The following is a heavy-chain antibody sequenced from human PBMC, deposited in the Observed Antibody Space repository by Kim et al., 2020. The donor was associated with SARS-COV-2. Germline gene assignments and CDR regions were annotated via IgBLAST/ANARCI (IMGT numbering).Heavy chain of an antibody. J-gene: IGHJ6*01. CDR1: GGTFSSYA. CDR3: ASPVYGSGSYYNRYYYYGM. D-gene: IGHD3-10*01. CDR2: IIPILGIA. Sequence: SVKVSCKASGGTFSSYAISWVRQAPGQGLEWMGRIIPILGIANYAQKFQGRVTITADKSTSTAYMELSSLRSEDKAVYYCASPVYGSGSYYNRYYYYGM. V-gene: IGHV1-69*04.